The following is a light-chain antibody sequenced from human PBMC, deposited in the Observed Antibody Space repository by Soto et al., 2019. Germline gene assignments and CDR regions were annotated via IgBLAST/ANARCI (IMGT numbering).Light chain of an antibody. Sequence: EIVWTQSPATLSLSPGERDTLSCRASQSVSSNLAWYQHKPVQAPRLLIYGASNRATGIPARFSGSRSGTEFTLTISSLQSEDFAVYYCQPPGFGQGTRVEI. CDR1: QSVSSN. CDR2: GAS. V-gene: IGKV3-15*01. J-gene: IGKJ5*01. CDR3: QPPG.